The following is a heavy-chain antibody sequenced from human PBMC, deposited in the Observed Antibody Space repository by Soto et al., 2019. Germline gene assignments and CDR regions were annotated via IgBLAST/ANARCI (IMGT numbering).Heavy chain of an antibody. Sequence: GGSLRLSCAASGFTFSSYWMSWVRQAPGKGLEWVANIKQDGSEKYYVDSVKGRFTISRDNAKNSLYLQMNSLRAEDTAVYYCARETYVGWELLREFDYWGQGTLVTVSS. V-gene: IGHV3-7*05. J-gene: IGHJ4*02. CDR3: ARETYVGWELLREFDY. D-gene: IGHD1-26*01. CDR2: IKQDGSEK. CDR1: GFTFSSYW.